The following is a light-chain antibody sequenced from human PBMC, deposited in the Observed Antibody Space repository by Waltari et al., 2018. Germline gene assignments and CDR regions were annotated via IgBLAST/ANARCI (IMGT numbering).Light chain of an antibody. CDR2: DVS. J-gene: IGLJ2*01. CDR1: SSDVGGYNY. V-gene: IGLV2-11*01. Sequence: QSALTQPRSVSGSPGQSVTISCTGTSSDVGGYNYVSWYQQHPGKAPKLMIYDVSKRPSGVPDRFSGSESDNTASLTISGLQAEDEADYYCCSYAGSYTFGVFGGGTKLTVL. CDR3: CSYAGSYTFGV.